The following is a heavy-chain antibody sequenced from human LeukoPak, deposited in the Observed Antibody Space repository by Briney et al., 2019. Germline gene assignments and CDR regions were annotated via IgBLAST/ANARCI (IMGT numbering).Heavy chain of an antibody. CDR1: GFTFSSYW. Sequence: GGSLRLSCAASGFTFSSYWMSWVRQAPGKGLEWVANIKQDGSEKYYVDSVKGRFTISRDNAKNSLYLQMNSLRAEDTAVYYCARAWDSGYDYYYYGMDVWGQGTTVTVSS. CDR2: IKQDGSEK. CDR3: ARAWDSGYDYYYYGMDV. J-gene: IGHJ6*02. D-gene: IGHD5-12*01. V-gene: IGHV3-7*01.